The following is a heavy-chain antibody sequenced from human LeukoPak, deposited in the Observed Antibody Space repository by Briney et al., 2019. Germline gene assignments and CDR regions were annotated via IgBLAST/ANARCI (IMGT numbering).Heavy chain of an antibody. Sequence: GGSLRLSCAASGFTFSSYGMHWVRQAPGKGLEWVAVISYDGSNKYYADSVKGRFTISRDNSKNTLYLQMNSLRAEDTAVYYCARGRQTDFWTGALFDYWGQGTLVTVSS. CDR3: ARGRQTDFWTGALFDY. V-gene: IGHV3-30*03. CDR2: ISYDGSNK. J-gene: IGHJ4*02. CDR1: GFTFSSYG. D-gene: IGHD3/OR15-3a*01.